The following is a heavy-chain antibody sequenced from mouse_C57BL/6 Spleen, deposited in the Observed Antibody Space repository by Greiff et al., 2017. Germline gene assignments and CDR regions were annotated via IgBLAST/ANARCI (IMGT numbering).Heavy chain of an antibody. CDR1: GYTFTSYW. D-gene: IGHD2-1*01. Sequence: QVQLQQPGAELVMPGASVKLSCKASGYTFTSYWMHWVKQRPGQGLEWIGEIDPSDSYTNYNQKFKGKSTLTVDKSSSTAYMQLSSLTSEDSAVYYCARGGNYPYFDYWGQGTTLTVSS. CDR3: ARGGNYPYFDY. CDR2: IDPSDSYT. V-gene: IGHV1-69*01. J-gene: IGHJ2*01.